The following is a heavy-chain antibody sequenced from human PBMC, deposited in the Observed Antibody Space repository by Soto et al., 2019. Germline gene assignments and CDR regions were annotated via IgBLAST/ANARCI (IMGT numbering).Heavy chain of an antibody. CDR2: ISYDGTHK. J-gene: IGHJ4*02. CDR1: GFTFSSYA. D-gene: IGHD1-20*01. CDR3: ARDTSAVTGTTGDFDY. Sequence: GGSLRLSCAASGFTFSSYAMHWVRQAPGKGLEWVAVISYDGTHKNNADSVKGRFTISRDNSKKTLYLQMSSPRAEDTAVYYCARDTSAVTGTTGDFDYWGQGTLVTVSS. V-gene: IGHV3-30-3*01.